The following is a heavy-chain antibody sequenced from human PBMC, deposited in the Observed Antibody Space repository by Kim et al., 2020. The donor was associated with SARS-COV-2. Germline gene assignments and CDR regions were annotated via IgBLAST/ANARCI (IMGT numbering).Heavy chain of an antibody. CDR2: DGSTA. V-gene: IGHV3-74*01. D-gene: IGHD3-16*01. J-gene: IGHJ4*02. Sequence: DGSTASHGESGRGRFTISRDNAKKTLYLQMNSLRADDTAVYYCARDLLGGWGQGTLVTVSS. CDR3: ARDLLGG.